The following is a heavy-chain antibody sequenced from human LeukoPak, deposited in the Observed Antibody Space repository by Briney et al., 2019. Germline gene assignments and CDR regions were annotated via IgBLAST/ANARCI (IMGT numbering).Heavy chain of an antibody. V-gene: IGHV3-21*01. CDR1: GFTFCNYY. CDR2: ISSSSSYI. J-gene: IGHJ4*02. D-gene: IGHD2-15*01. Sequence: GGSLRLSCAASGFTFCNYYMKWVRQAPGKRLEWVSSISSSSSYIYYADSVKGRFTISRDNAKNSLYLQMNSLRAEDTAVYYCAGGPAVAYFDYWGQGTLVTVSS. CDR3: AGGPAVAYFDY.